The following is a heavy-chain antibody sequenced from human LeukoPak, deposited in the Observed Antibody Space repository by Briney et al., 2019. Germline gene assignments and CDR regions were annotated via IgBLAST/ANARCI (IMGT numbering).Heavy chain of an antibody. CDR3: ARDGSGSYYDY. D-gene: IGHD1-26*01. J-gene: IGHJ4*02. Sequence: GGSLRLFCAASGXTFTSYNVHWVRQPPGKGLEYVSALSHNGCSTNYANFVKDRIIISSDNSKTTVYLQMGSLRDEDMAVYYCARDGSGSYYDYWGRGSLVSVSS. V-gene: IGHV3-64*01. CDR1: GXTFTSYN. CDR2: LSHNGCST.